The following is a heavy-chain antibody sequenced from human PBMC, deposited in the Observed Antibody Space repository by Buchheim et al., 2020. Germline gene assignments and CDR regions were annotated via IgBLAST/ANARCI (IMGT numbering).Heavy chain of an antibody. J-gene: IGHJ3*01. D-gene: IGHD5-24*01. CDR2: IHSDGSTT. V-gene: IGHV3-74*01. Sequence: EAHLVESGGGLAQPGGSLRLSCAASGFSFSNYWMHWVRQIPGEGLAWVSRIHSDGSTTAYADFVNGRFTISRDNAKNTLILQMNNLRVEDSAVYFCARVNDYNYESFDVWG. CDR1: GFSFSNYW. CDR3: ARVNDYNYESFDV.